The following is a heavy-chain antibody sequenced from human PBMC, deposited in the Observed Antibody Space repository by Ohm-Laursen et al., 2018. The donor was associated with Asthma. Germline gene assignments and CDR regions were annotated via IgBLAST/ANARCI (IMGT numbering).Heavy chain of an antibody. CDR3: VKGSPTTSWDY. V-gene: IGHV3-30*18. D-gene: IGHD2-2*01. CDR2: ISSDGSNK. J-gene: IGHJ4*02. CDR1: GFTFSNYG. Sequence: SLRLSCSAPGFTFSNYGFHWVRQAPGKGLEWVAVISSDGSNKFYGDSVRGRFTISRDNSKSTLYLQMDSLRAEDTAVYYCVKGSPTTSWDYWGQGTLVTVSS.